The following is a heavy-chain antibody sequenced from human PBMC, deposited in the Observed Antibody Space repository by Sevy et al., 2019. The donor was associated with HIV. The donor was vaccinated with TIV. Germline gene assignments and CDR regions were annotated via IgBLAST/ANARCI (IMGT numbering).Heavy chain of an antibody. V-gene: IGHV6-1*01. D-gene: IGHD4-17*01. J-gene: IGHJ4*02. CDR2: TYYRSKWYN. CDR3: ARERYDYGDYGQYFDY. CDR1: GDSVSSNSAA. Sequence: KQSQTLSLTCAISGDSVSSNSAAWNWIRQSPSGGLEWLGRTYYRSKWYNDYAVSVKSRITINPDTSKNQFSLQLNSVTPEDTAVYYCARERYDYGDYGQYFDYWGQGTLVTVSS.